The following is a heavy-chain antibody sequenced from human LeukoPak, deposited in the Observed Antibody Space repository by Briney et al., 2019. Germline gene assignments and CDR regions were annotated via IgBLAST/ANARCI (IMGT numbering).Heavy chain of an antibody. CDR2: IRYDGSNK. V-gene: IGHV3-30*02. CDR3: AKVRYCSGVNCYPDDN. CDR1: GFTFNNYW. Sequence: GGSLRLSCAASGFTFNNYWMTWVRQAPGKGLNWVAFIRYDGSNKYYADSVKGRFTISRDNSKNMLYLEMNSLSTEDTAVYYCAKVRYCSGVNCYPDDNWGQGTLVTVSS. D-gene: IGHD2-15*01. J-gene: IGHJ4*02.